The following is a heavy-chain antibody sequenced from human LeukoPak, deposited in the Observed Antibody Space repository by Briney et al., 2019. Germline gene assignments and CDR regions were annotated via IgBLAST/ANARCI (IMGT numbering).Heavy chain of an antibody. J-gene: IGHJ3*01. Sequence: SETLSLTCGVSGYSISGGCYWGWIRQSPGKGLEWIATIFHTGSIYHNPSLKSRVILSVDTSKNQFSLILTSVTAADTAVYYCVRMGVSYYYDSSTYYPVAFDVWGQGTMVTVSS. D-gene: IGHD3-22*01. CDR2: IFHTGSI. CDR1: GYSISGGCY. CDR3: VRMGVSYYYDSSTYYPVAFDV. V-gene: IGHV4-38-2*01.